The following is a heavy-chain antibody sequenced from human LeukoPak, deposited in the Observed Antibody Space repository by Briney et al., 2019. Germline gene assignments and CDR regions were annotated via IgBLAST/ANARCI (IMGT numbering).Heavy chain of an antibody. D-gene: IGHD6-19*01. CDR3: ARDTASVAGTPGYYYYMDV. V-gene: IGHV1-69*06. CDR2: IIPIFGTA. J-gene: IGHJ6*03. Sequence: SVKVSCKASGGTFSSYAISWVRQAPGQGLEWMGGIIPIFGTASYAQKFQGRVTITADKSTSTAYMELSSLRSEDTAVYYCARDTASVAGTPGYYYYMDVWGKGTTVTVSS. CDR1: GGTFSSYA.